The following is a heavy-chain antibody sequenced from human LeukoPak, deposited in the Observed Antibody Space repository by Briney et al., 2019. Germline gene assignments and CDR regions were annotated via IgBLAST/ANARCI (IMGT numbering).Heavy chain of an antibody. J-gene: IGHJ4*02. D-gene: IGHD5-24*01. CDR1: GGSISSYY. V-gene: IGHV4-59*08. CDR3: ARHDGDY. CDR2: TFDSGST. Sequence: SETLSLTCTVSGGSISSYYWSWIRQSPGKGLEWIGYTFDSGSTNYNPSLKSRVTISVDTSKNQFSLKLSSVTAADTAVYYCARHDGDYWGQGTLVTVSS.